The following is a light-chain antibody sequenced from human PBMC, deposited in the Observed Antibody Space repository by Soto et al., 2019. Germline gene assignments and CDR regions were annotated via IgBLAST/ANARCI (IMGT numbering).Light chain of an antibody. Sequence: DIQVTQSPSTLSASVRDGVTITCRASQSISSWLAWYQQKPGKAPKLLIYKASSLESGVPSRFSGSGSGTEFTLTISSLQPDDFATYYCQQYNSYPWTFGQGTKVEIK. CDR3: QQYNSYPWT. CDR2: KAS. J-gene: IGKJ1*01. V-gene: IGKV1-5*03. CDR1: QSISSW.